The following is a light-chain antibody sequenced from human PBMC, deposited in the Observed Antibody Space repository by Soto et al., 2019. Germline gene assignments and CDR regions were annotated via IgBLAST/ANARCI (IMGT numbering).Light chain of an antibody. CDR3: QQYNNWPPWT. Sequence: EIVLTQSPATLSVSPGERATLSCRASQSVSSNLGWYQQKPGQAPRLLIYGASTRATDIPARFSGSGSGTEFTLTISSLQSEDFAVYYCQQYNNWPPWTFGQGTKVDIK. J-gene: IGKJ1*01. V-gene: IGKV3-15*01. CDR2: GAS. CDR1: QSVSSN.